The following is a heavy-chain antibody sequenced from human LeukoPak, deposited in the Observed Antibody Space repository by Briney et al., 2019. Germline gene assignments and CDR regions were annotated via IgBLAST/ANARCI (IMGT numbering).Heavy chain of an antibody. V-gene: IGHV3-30*04. J-gene: IGHJ4*02. Sequence: PGGSLRLSCAASGFTFTSYTMHWVRQAPGEGLEWVAATSQYGDNKYYADSVKGRFTISRDNPKNTLYLQMNSLRPEDTAVYFCARKSLWFKYYDYWGQGMLVTVSS. CDR2: TSQYGDNK. CDR3: ARKSLWFKYYDY. CDR1: GFTFTSYT. D-gene: IGHD3-10*01.